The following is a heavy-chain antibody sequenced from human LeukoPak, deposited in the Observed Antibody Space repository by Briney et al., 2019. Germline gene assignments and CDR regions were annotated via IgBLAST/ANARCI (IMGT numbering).Heavy chain of an antibody. D-gene: IGHD5-12*01. J-gene: IGHJ4*02. Sequence: GGSLRLSCAAPGFIVSRNYMSWVRQAPGKGLEWVSAISGSGGSTYYADSVKGRFTISRDNSKNTLYLQMNSLRAEDTAVYYCAKDSGYDWGDYFDYWGQGTLVTVSS. CDR1: GFIVSRNY. V-gene: IGHV3-23*01. CDR3: AKDSGYDWGDYFDY. CDR2: ISGSGGST.